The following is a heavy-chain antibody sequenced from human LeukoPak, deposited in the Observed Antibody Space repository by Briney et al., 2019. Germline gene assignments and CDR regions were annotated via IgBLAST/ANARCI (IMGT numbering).Heavy chain of an antibody. CDR2: ISYDGSNK. Sequence: GGSLRLSCAASRFIFSNYGMLWVRQAPGKGLEWVAVISYDGSNKYYADSVKGRFTISRDNSKNTLYLQMNSLRAEDTAVYYCAKYSVVNPYYYYGMDVWGQGTTVTVSS. V-gene: IGHV3-30*18. CDR1: RFIFSNYG. CDR3: AKYSVVNPYYYYGMDV. J-gene: IGHJ6*02. D-gene: IGHD4-23*01.